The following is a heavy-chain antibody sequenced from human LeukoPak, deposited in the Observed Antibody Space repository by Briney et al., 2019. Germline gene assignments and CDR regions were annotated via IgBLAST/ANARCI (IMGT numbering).Heavy chain of an antibody. J-gene: IGHJ4*02. CDR3: ATTGYRSGNSCYLNPIDH. V-gene: IGHV4-4*07. CDR1: GGSISSYY. Sequence: SETLSLTCTVSGGSISSYYWSWIRQPAGKGLEWIGRIYTSGSTNYNPSLKSRVTMSVDTSKNQFSLKLSSVTAVDTAVYYCATTGYRSGNSCYLNPIDHWGREPWSPSPQ. CDR2: IYTSGST. D-gene: IGHD2-15*01.